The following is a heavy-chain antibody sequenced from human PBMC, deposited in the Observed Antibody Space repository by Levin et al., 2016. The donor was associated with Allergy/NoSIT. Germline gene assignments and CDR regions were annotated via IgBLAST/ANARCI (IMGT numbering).Heavy chain of an antibody. V-gene: IGHV3-30*18. D-gene: IGHD1-26*01. CDR1: GFTFSSYG. Sequence: GESLKISCAASGFTFSSYGMHWVRQAPGKGLEWVAVISYDGSNKYYADSVKGRFTISRDNSKNTLYLQMNSLRAEDTAVYYCAKGSSGTNYWGQGTLVTVSS. CDR2: ISYDGSNK. J-gene: IGHJ4*02. CDR3: AKGSSGTNY.